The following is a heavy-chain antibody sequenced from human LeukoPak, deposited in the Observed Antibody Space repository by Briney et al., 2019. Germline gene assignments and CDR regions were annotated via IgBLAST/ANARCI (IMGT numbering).Heavy chain of an antibody. Sequence: QPGGSLRLSCAALGFTFSSYGMHWVRQAPGKGLEWVAVIWYDGSNKCYADSVKGRFTISRDNSKNTLYLQMNSLRAKDTAVYYCAGGYGEYYYGMDVWGQGTTVTVSS. J-gene: IGHJ6*02. D-gene: IGHD4-17*01. V-gene: IGHV3-33*01. CDR1: GFTFSSYG. CDR2: IWYDGSNK. CDR3: AGGYGEYYYGMDV.